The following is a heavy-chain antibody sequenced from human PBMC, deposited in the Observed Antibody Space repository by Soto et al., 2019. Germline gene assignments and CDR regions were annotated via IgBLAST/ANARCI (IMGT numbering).Heavy chain of an antibody. CDR2: IYPGDSDT. D-gene: IGHD3-10*01. J-gene: IGHJ4*01. CDR3: ARHSTSAPKDY. CDR1: GYSFTTYC. V-gene: IGHV5-51*01. Sequence: GESLKISCNGSGYSFTTYCIALVLQMPGKGLEWVGIIYPGDSDTRDSPSFEGHVTISVDKSISTAFLQWNSLKASDNAIYYCARHSTSAPKDYWGQGTLVTVSS.